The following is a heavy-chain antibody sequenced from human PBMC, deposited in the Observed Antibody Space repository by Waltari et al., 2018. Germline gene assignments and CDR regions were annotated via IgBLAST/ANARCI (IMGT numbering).Heavy chain of an antibody. V-gene: IGHV4-39*07. CDR3: ASNILYWEDYFDY. D-gene: IGHD2-8*02. CDR2: IYYSGST. Sequence: QLQLQESGPGLVKPSETLSLTCTVSGGSISSSSYYWGWIRQPPGKGLEWIGSIYYSGSTYYNPSLKSRVTISVDTSKNQFSLKLSSVTAADTAVDYCASNILYWEDYFDYWGQGTLVTVSS. J-gene: IGHJ4*02. CDR1: GGSISSSSYY.